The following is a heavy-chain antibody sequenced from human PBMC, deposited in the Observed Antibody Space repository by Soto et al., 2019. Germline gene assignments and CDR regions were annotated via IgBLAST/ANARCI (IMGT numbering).Heavy chain of an antibody. J-gene: IGHJ4*02. CDR1: GLTFSNYA. CDR2: FSSSGGGT. CDR3: TKANRYCSGANCFTFDY. Sequence: EVQLLESGGGLLQPGGSLRLSCTASGLTFSNYALSGVRQAPGRGLEWVSTFSSSGGGTYYADSVKGRFTISRDNSKNTLYLQMNSLRAEDTAVYYCTKANRYCSGANCFTFDYWGLGTLVTVSS. V-gene: IGHV3-23*01. D-gene: IGHD2-15*01.